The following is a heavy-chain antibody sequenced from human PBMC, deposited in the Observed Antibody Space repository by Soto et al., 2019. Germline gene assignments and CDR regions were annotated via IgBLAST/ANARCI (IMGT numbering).Heavy chain of an antibody. D-gene: IGHD3-3*01. J-gene: IGHJ4*02. CDR1: GFSFSNYN. Sequence: EVQLVESGGGLVQPGGSLRLSCVASGFSFSNYNMNWVRQPPGKGREWVSYITDSSDTVDYAHSVRGRFTISRDNVESSLYLQMNSLRDEDTAVYFCARDFGHGYYLDYWGRGTLVTVSS. CDR3: ARDFGHGYYLDY. CDR2: ITDSSDTV. V-gene: IGHV3-48*02.